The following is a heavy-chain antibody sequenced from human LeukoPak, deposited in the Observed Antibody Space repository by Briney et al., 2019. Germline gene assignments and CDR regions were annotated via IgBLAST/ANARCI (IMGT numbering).Heavy chain of an antibody. D-gene: IGHD6-19*01. CDR2: ISSSSSYI. V-gene: IGHV3-21*04. Sequence: GGSLRLSCAASGFTFSSYSMNWVRQAPGKGLEWVSSISSSSSYIYYADSVKGRFTISRDNAKNSLYLQMNSLRAEDTALYYCAKDIGSGYSYYYGMDVWGQGTTVTVSS. J-gene: IGHJ6*02. CDR1: GFTFSSYS. CDR3: AKDIGSGYSYYYGMDV.